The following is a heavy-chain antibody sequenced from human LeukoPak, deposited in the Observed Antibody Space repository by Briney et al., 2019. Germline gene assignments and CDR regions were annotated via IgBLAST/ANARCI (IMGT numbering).Heavy chain of an antibody. CDR1: GFTFSTYG. D-gene: IGHD1-26*01. CDR3: AKWPEGATPKFHY. V-gene: IGHV3-23*01. J-gene: IGHJ4*02. Sequence: GGSLRLSCSASGFTFSTYGMSWVRQAPGKGLEWVSTISGSGGVTYYPDSVRGRFTISRDNSKNTLHLQMDHLRAEDTAIYYCAKWPEGATPKFHYWGQGTLVTVSS. CDR2: ISGSGGVT.